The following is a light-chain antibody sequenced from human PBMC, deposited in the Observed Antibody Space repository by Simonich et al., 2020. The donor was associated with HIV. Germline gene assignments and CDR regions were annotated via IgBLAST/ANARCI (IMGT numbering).Light chain of an antibody. V-gene: IGKV3-15*01. Sequence: DIAMTQSPATLSVSPGERATLSCRASQSVSTHLAWYPQNPGQSPRLLIYGASTRATCIPARVRGSGSGTEFTPTSSSMQSEDFAGYYWQQYNNWPLFFGQGTKLEIK. CDR2: GAS. CDR1: QSVSTH. J-gene: IGKJ2*01. CDR3: QQYNNWPLF.